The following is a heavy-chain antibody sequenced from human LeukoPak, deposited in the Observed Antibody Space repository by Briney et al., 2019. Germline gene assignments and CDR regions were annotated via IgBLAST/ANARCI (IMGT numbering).Heavy chain of an antibody. D-gene: IGHD4-23*01. V-gene: IGHV3-23*01. CDR3: ARDYGGSSPFDY. CDR1: GFTFSSYA. Sequence: GGSLRLSCAASGFTFSSYAMGWVRQAPGKGLEWVSAISGSGDTYYADSVKGRFTISRDNAKNSLYLQMNSLRAEDTAVYYCARDYGGSSPFDYWGQGTLVTVSS. J-gene: IGHJ4*02. CDR2: ISGSGDT.